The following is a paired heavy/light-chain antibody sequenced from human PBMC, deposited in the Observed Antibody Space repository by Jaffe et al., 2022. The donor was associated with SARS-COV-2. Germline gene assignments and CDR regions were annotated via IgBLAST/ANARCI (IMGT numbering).Heavy chain of an antibody. V-gene: IGHV3-64D*09. CDR1: GFTFSSYA. CDR2: ISSNGGST. Sequence: EVQLVESGGGLVQPGGSLRLSCSASGFTFSSYAMHWVRQAPGKGLEYVSAISSNGGSTYYADSVKGRFTISRDNSKNTLYLQMSSLRAEDTAVYYCVKSGHPPPLAYCGGDCYLPGTPQRHGMDVWGQGTTVTVSS. CDR3: VKSGHPPPLAYCGGDCYLPGTPQRHGMDV. J-gene: IGHJ6*02. D-gene: IGHD2-21*02.
Light chain of an antibody. Sequence: DIQLTQSPSFLSASVGDRVTITCRASQGISSYLAWYQQKPGKAPKLLIYAASTLQSGVPSRFSGSGSGTEFTLTISSLQPEDFATYYCQQLNSYPAITFGQGTRLEIK. V-gene: IGKV1-9*01. CDR1: QGISSY. CDR2: AAS. J-gene: IGKJ5*01. CDR3: QQLNSYPAIT.